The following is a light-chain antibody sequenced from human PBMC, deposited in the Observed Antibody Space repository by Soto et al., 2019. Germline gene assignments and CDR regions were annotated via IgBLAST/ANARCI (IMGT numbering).Light chain of an antibody. CDR1: QSVSSN. Sequence: EILMTQSPATLSVSRGERATLSCRASQSVSSNLAWYQQKPGQAPRLLIYGASTRATGIPARFSGSGSGTEFTLTISSLQSEDFAVYYCQQYNNWPQTFGQGTKVDIK. V-gene: IGKV3-15*01. J-gene: IGKJ1*01. CDR2: GAS. CDR3: QQYNNWPQT.